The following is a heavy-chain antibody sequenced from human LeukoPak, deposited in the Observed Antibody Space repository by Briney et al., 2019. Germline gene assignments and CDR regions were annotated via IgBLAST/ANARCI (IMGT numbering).Heavy chain of an antibody. CDR3: AREVGGTRKDHDY. Sequence: ASVRVSCKASGYTFTGYFMHWIRQAPGQGLEWMGWIDPNSGGTNYAQNFQGRVTMDRDTSISTAYMELSRLRSDDTAVYYCAREVGGTRKDHDYWGQGTLVTVSS. D-gene: IGHD2-2*01. J-gene: IGHJ4*02. CDR2: IDPNSGGT. CDR1: GYTFTGYF. V-gene: IGHV1-2*02.